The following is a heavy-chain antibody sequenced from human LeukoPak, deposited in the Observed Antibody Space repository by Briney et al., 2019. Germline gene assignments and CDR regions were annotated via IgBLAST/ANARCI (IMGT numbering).Heavy chain of an antibody. V-gene: IGHV3-7*01. Sequence: GGSLRLSCAASGFTFSNYWMSWVRQAPGKGLEWAANIKPDGSEKYYVDSVKGRFTISRDNAKKSLYLQMNTLRAEDTAVYYCARDLYCSGGNCHYNWFDPWGQGTLVTVSS. CDR2: IKPDGSEK. CDR3: ARDLYCSGGNCHYNWFDP. D-gene: IGHD2-15*01. J-gene: IGHJ5*02. CDR1: GFTFSNYW.